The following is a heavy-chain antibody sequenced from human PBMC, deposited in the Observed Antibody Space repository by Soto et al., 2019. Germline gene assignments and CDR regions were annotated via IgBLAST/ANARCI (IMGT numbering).Heavy chain of an antibody. Sequence: ASVKVSCKASGYTFTSYYMHWVRQAPGQGLEWMGIINPSGGSTSYAQKFQGRVTMTRDTSTSTVYMELSSLRSEDTAVYYCARDTSEEYCSGGSCGNWFDPWGQGTLVTVSS. CDR2: INPSGGST. CDR1: GYTFTSYY. J-gene: IGHJ5*02. V-gene: IGHV1-46*01. D-gene: IGHD2-15*01. CDR3: ARDTSEEYCSGGSCGNWFDP.